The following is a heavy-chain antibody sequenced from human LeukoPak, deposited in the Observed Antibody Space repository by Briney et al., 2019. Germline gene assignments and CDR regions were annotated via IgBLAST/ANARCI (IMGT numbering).Heavy chain of an antibody. J-gene: IGHJ4*02. Sequence: GGSLRLSCAASGFTVSSNYMSWVRQAPGKGLEWVSVIYSGGSTYYADSVKGRFTISRDNSKNTLYLQMNSLRAEDTAVYYRAREGGSYYGEIWGQGTLVTVSS. CDR3: AREGGSYYGEI. D-gene: IGHD1-26*01. CDR2: IYSGGST. V-gene: IGHV3-66*01. CDR1: GFTVSSNY.